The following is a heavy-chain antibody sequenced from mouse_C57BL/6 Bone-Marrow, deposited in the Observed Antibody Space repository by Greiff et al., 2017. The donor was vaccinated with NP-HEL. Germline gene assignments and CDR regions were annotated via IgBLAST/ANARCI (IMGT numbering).Heavy chain of an antibody. V-gene: IGHV2-6-1*01. CDR2: IWSDGST. CDR1: GFSLTSYG. D-gene: IGHD1-1*01. CDR3: ARHVTTVVADYYAMDY. J-gene: IGHJ4*01. Sequence: QVQLQQSGPGLVAPSQSLSITCTVSGFSLTSYGVHWVRQPPGKGLEWLVVIWSDGSTTYNSALKSRLSISKDNSKSQVFLKMNSRQTDDTAMYYCARHVTTVVADYYAMDYWGQGTSVTVSS.